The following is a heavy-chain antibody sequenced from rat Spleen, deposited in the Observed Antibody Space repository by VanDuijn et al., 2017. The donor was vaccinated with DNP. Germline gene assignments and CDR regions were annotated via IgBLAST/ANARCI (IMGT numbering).Heavy chain of an antibody. CDR3: TSNPHIRTAAPFDY. D-gene: IGHD3-8*01. CDR2: IKKDSTTI. Sequence: EVKLVESGGGLVQPGRSLKLSCVASGFNFNDYWMGWVRQAPGKGLEWIGQIKKDSTTINYNLSLKDRFTISRDNAQNTLYLQVNSLRSEDTATYYCTSNPHIRTAAPFDYWGQGVMVTVSS. CDR1: GFNFNDYW. J-gene: IGHJ2*01. V-gene: IGHV4-2*01.